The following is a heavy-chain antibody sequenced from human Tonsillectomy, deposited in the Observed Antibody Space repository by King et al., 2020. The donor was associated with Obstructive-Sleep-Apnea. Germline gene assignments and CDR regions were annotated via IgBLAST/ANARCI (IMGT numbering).Heavy chain of an antibody. D-gene: IGHD5-24*01. V-gene: IGHV3-23*04. J-gene: IGHJ5*02. CDR2: ITRSGRST. CDR3: AKGVDGHNWRDLDQ. CDR1: PLTSNTLA. Sequence: VQLVESGGTLVQPGGSLRLSCAASPLTSNTLAMTWGRQASGKGLEWVSSITRSGRSTYSADYLKGRLAISRAKSKNTLYLQMNSLRADDTAVYYCAKGVDGHNWRDLDQWGQGTLVTVSS.